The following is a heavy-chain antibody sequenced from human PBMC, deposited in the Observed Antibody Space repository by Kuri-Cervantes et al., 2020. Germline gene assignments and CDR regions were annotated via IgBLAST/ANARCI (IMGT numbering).Heavy chain of an antibody. Sequence: ASVKVSCKASGGTFSSYAISWVRQATGQGLEWMGWMNPNSGNTGYAQKFQGRVTMTRNTSISTAYMELSSLRSEDTAVYYCARDTGYCSSTSCSNWFDPWGQGTLVTVSS. CDR2: MNPNSGNT. V-gene: IGHV1-8*02. CDR1: GGTFSSYA. CDR3: ARDTGYCSSTSCSNWFDP. J-gene: IGHJ5*02. D-gene: IGHD2-2*01.